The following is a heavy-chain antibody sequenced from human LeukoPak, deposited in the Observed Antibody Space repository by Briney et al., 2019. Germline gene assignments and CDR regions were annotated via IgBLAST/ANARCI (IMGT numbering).Heavy chain of an antibody. CDR3: ARDSYGIDY. J-gene: IGHJ4*02. V-gene: IGHV3-48*04. D-gene: IGHD1-26*01. Sequence: PGGSLRLSCAASGFTFSNYNMNWVRQAPGKGLEWVSYITSSGSTIYYADSVKGRFTISRDNAKNSLSLQMDRLRAEDTAVYYCARDSYGIDYWGQGTLVTVSS. CDR2: ITSSGSTI. CDR1: GFTFSNYN.